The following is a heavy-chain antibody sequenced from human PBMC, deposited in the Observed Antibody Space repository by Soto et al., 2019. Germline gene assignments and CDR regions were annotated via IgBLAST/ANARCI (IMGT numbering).Heavy chain of an antibody. CDR3: ARLPEYGDYGGCFDP. V-gene: IGHV5-51*01. D-gene: IGHD4-17*01. CDR2: IYPGDSDT. CDR1: GYSFTSYW. Sequence: PGESLKISCKGSGYSFTSYWIGWVRQMPGKGLEWMGIIYPGDSDTRYSPSFQGQVTISADKSISTAYLQWSSLKASDTAMHYCARLPEYGDYGGCFDPWGQGTLVTVSS. J-gene: IGHJ5*02.